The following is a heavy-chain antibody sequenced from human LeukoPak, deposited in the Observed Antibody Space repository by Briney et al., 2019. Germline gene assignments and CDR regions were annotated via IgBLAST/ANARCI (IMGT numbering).Heavy chain of an antibody. J-gene: IGHJ4*01. CDR3: ARARGFFDY. CDR2: IKKDGSEK. Sequence: GGSLRLSCVASGLDFSTSWMSWVRQSPGKGLEWVASIKKDGSEKYYRDSVKGRFTISRDNAKNSVFLEINSLTVDDTAVYYCARARGFFDYWGHGTLVTVSS. V-gene: IGHV3-7*01. CDR1: GLDFSTSW. D-gene: IGHD5-12*01.